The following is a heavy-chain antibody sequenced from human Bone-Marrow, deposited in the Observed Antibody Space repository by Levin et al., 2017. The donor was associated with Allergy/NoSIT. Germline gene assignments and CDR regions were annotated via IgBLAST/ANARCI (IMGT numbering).Heavy chain of an antibody. J-gene: IGHJ4*02. CDR3: AITGTSTPRFDH. Sequence: GGSLRLSCAASGFIFSNYAVSWVRQAPGKGLEWVSAISSSSVTTYYADSVRGRFTISRDNSKNTLFLQMNGLGGEDTARYYCAITGTSTPRFDHWGQGVLVIVSS. CDR2: ISSSSVTT. V-gene: IGHV3-23*01. D-gene: IGHD2-15*01. CDR1: GFIFSNYA.